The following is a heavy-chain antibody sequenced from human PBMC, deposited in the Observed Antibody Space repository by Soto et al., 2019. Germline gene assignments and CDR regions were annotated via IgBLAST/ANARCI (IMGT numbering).Heavy chain of an antibody. CDR3: ARSYPPDY. CDR2: IFYSGST. J-gene: IGHJ4*02. CDR1: GGSISSSSYY. Sequence: PSETLSLTCTVSGGSISSSSYYWGWIRQPPGKGLEWIGSIFYSGSTYYNPSLKSRVTISVDTSMNQFSLWLRSVTAADTAVYYCARSYPPDYWGLGILVTVSS. V-gene: IGHV4-39*01.